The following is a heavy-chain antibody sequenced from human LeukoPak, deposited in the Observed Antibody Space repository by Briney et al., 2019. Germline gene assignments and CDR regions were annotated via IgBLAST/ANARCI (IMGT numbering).Heavy chain of an antibody. CDR2: IIPIFGTA. CDR3: ARDRYYGSGSIHTFDY. J-gene: IGHJ4*02. V-gene: IGHV1-69*13. CDR1: GGTFSSYA. Sequence: ASVKVSCKASGGTFSSYAISWVRQAPGQGLEWMGGIIPIFGTANYAQKFQGRVTITADESTSTAYMELSSLRSEDTALYYCARDRYYGSGSIHTFDYWGQGTLVTVSS. D-gene: IGHD3-10*01.